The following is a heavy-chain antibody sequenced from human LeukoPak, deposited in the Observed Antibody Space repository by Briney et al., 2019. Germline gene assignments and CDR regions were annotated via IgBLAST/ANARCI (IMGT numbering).Heavy chain of an antibody. V-gene: IGHV4-59*01. Sequence: PSETLSLTXTVSGGSISYYYWNWMRQPPGKGLEWIGYIYYSGSTRYSPSLKSRVTISVDTSKNQFSLKLSSVTAADTAVYYCARNPHYYDSSDYDAFDMWVQGTMVTVSS. J-gene: IGHJ3*02. CDR3: ARNPHYYDSSDYDAFDM. D-gene: IGHD3-22*01. CDR1: GGSISYYY. CDR2: IYYSGST.